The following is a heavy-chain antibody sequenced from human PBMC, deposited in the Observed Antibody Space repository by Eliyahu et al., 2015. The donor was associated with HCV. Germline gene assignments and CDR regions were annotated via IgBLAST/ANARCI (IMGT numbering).Heavy chain of an antibody. J-gene: IGHJ4*02. D-gene: IGHD4/OR15-4a*01. Sequence: AASGFTFSDAWMTWVRQAPGKGLEWVGHVSSKSYGETTAYAAPVKGRFSISRDDSESTVYLQMDSLKTEDTAMYYCTTLTLGYWGQGALVTVSP. V-gene: IGHV3-15*01. CDR1: GFTFSDAW. CDR3: TTLTLGY. CDR2: VSSKSYGETT.